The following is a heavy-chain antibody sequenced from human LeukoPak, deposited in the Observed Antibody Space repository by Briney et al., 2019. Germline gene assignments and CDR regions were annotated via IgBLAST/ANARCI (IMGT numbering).Heavy chain of an antibody. CDR2: INAGNGNT. CDR3: AGESYCSSTSCYSDYYYYGMDV. J-gene: IGHJ6*02. CDR1: GYTFTSYA. V-gene: IGHV1-3*01. D-gene: IGHD2-2*01. Sequence: ASVKVSCKASGYTFTSYAMHWVRQAPGQRLEWMGWINAGNGNTKYSQKFQGRVTMTTDTSTSTAYMELRSLRSDDTAVYYCAGESYCSSTSCYSDYYYYGMDVWGQGTTVTVSS.